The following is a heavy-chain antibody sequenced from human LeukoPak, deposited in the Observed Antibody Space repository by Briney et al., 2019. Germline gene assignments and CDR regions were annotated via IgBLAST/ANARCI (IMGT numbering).Heavy chain of an antibody. V-gene: IGHV4-39*01. CDR2: IYYSGST. CDR3: ARRGVFGVVIEPDAFDI. Sequence: SETLSLTCTVSGGSISSSSYYWGWIRQPPGKGLEWIGSIYYSGSTYYNPPLKSRVTISVDTSKNQFSLKLSSVTAADTAVYYCARRGVFGVVIEPDAFDIWGQGTMVTVSS. CDR1: GGSISSSSYY. J-gene: IGHJ3*02. D-gene: IGHD3-3*01.